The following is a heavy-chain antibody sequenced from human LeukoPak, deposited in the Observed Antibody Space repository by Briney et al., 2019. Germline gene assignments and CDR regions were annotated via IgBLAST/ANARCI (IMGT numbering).Heavy chain of an antibody. CDR3: ARGGGTIFGVVIPYYYYYMDV. J-gene: IGHJ6*03. CDR2: ISAYNGNT. Sequence: ASVKVSCKASGYTSTSYGISWVRQAPGQGLEWMGWISAYNGNTNYAQKLQGRVTMTTDTSTSTAYMELRSLRSDDTAVYYCARGGGTIFGVVIPYYYYYMDVWGKGTTVTVSS. V-gene: IGHV1-18*01. D-gene: IGHD3-3*01. CDR1: GYTSTSYG.